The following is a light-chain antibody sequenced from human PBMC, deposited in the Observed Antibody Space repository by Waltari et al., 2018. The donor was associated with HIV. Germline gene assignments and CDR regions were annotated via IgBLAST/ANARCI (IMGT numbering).Light chain of an antibody. CDR3: TSYSTNKNVL. CDR2: GVR. V-gene: IGLV2-14*01. Sequence: QSALTQPASVSGSPGQSVTIYCAGTSSDVGGSDYVPWYQQRPGKAPKLIIFGVRNRPSGVSSRFSGSKSGSTASLTVSGLQAEDEADYYCTSYSTNKNVLFGGGTKVTVL. J-gene: IGLJ2*01. CDR1: SSDVGGSDY.